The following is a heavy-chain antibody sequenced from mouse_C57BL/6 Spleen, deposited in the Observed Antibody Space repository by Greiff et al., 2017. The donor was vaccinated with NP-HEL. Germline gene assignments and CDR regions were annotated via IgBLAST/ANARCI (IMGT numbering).Heavy chain of an antibody. CDR2: IYPSDSET. CDR1: GYTFTSYW. V-gene: IGHV1-61*01. D-gene: IGHD3-1*01. Sequence: QVQLQQSGAELVRPGSSVKLSCKASGYTFTSYWMAWVKQRPGQGLEWIGNIYPSDSETHYNQKFKDKATLTVDKSSSTAYMQLSSLTSEDSAVDFYASGSDDGGSGYVAYWGQGTLVTVSA. CDR3: ASGSDDGGSGYVAY. J-gene: IGHJ3*01.